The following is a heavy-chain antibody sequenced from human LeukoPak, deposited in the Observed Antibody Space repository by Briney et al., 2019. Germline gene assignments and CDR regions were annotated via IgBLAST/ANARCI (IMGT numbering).Heavy chain of an antibody. CDR2: IKTDGSST. CDR3: ARASPERYGDFDI. CDR1: GFTFSTYW. J-gene: IGHJ3*02. V-gene: IGHV3-74*01. Sequence: PGGSLRLSCAASGFTFSTYWMHWVRQGPGKGLVWVSRIKTDGSSTNYADSVKGRFTISRDNAKNTLYLQMNSLRVEGTAVYYCARASPERYGDFDIWGQGTMVTVSS. D-gene: IGHD4/OR15-4a*01.